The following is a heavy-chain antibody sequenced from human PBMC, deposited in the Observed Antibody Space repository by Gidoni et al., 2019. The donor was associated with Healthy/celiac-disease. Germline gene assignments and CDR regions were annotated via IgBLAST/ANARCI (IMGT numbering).Heavy chain of an antibody. V-gene: IGHV4-39*01. CDR3: ARFYYGSGSSPVGWGMDV. Sequence: QLQLQESGPGLVKPSETLSLTCTVSGGSISSSSYYWGWIRQPPGKGLEWIGSIYYSGSTYYNPSLKSRVTISVDTSKNQFSLKLSSVTAADTAVYYCARFYYGSGSSPVGWGMDVWGQGTTVTVSS. CDR1: GGSISSSSYY. CDR2: IYYSGST. J-gene: IGHJ6*02. D-gene: IGHD3-10*01.